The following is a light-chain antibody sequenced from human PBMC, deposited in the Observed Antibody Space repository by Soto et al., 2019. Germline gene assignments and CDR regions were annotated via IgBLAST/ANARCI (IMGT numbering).Light chain of an antibody. V-gene: IGKV3-20*01. CDR1: QSVSSSY. J-gene: IGKJ1*01. Sequence: EIVLTQSPGTLSLSPGERATLSCRASQSVSSSYLAWYQQKPGQAPRLLIYGASRSATGIPDRFSGSVSGTDFTLTVSRLEPEDFSVYYCQQYGSSPRTFGQGTKVEIK. CDR3: QQYGSSPRT. CDR2: GAS.